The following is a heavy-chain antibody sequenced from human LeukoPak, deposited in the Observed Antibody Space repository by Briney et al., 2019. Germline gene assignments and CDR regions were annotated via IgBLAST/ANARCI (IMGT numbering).Heavy chain of an antibody. Sequence: SETLSLTCTVSGGSLSSYYCSWIRQPPGHGLEWIGGIYYSGSTNYHPSLKSRVTISVDNSKNQFSLKLSSVTAAGTAVYYCARAPYYDFWSGYSVEFNYYYYMDVCGKGTTVTVSS. CDR3: ARAPYYDFWSGYSVEFNYYYYMDV. J-gene: IGHJ6*03. CDR1: GGSLSSYY. CDR2: IYYSGST. D-gene: IGHD3-3*01. V-gene: IGHV4-59*01.